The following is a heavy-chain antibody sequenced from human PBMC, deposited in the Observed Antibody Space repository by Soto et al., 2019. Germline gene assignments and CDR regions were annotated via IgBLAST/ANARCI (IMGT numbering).Heavy chain of an antibody. Sequence: HPGGSLRLSCAASGFTFSSYAMSWVRQAPGKGLEWVSAISGSGGSTYYADSVKGRFTISRDNSKNTLYLQMNSLRAEDTAVYYCAKRHRVTTDPDYWGQGTLVTVSS. CDR1: GFTFSSYA. D-gene: IGHD4-17*01. J-gene: IGHJ4*02. CDR3: AKRHRVTTDPDY. V-gene: IGHV3-23*01. CDR2: ISGSGGST.